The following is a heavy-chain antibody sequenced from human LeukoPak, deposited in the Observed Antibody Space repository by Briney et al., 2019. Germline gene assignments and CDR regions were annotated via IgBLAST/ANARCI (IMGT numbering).Heavy chain of an antibody. CDR1: GYTFTDYY. V-gene: IGHV1-2*02. CDR2: INPSSGGT. D-gene: IGHD4-17*01. Sequence: GASVKVSCKASGYTFTDYYMHWVRQAPGQGLEWMGWINPSSGGTNYAQKFQGRVTVTRDTSISTAYMDLSRLRSDDTAVYYCARAGAPVTRISSFDIWGQGTMVTVSS. J-gene: IGHJ3*02. CDR3: ARAGAPVTRISSFDI.